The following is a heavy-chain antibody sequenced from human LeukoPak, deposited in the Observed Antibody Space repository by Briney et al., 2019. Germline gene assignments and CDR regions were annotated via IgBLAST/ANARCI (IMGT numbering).Heavy chain of an antibody. J-gene: IGHJ4*02. CDR1: GYTFTGYY. D-gene: IGHD3-22*01. Sequence: ASVKVSCKSSGYTFTGYYMRWVRQAPGQGLEWMGRINPNSGGTNYAQKFQGRVTMTRDTSISTAYMELSRLRSDDTAVYYCAREGSTMIPGDYWGQGTLVTVSS. V-gene: IGHV1-2*06. CDR2: INPNSGGT. CDR3: AREGSTMIPGDY.